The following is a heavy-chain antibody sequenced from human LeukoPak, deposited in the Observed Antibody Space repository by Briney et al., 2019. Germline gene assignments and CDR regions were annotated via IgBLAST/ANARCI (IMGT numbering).Heavy chain of an antibody. CDR2: ISWNSGSI. CDR3: AKEQAAAGGFQH. D-gene: IGHD6-13*01. CDR1: GFTFDDYA. Sequence: GRSLRLSCAVSGFTFDDYAMHWVRQAPGKGLEWVSGISWNSGSIGYADSVKGRFTISRDNAKNSLYLQMNSLRAEDTALYYCAKEQAAAGGFQHWGQGTLVTVSS. V-gene: IGHV3-9*01. J-gene: IGHJ1*01.